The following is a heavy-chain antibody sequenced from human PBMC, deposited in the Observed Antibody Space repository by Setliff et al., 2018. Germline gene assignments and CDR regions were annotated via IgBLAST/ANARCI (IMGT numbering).Heavy chain of an antibody. V-gene: IGHV3-53*04. CDR2: MYSGGLM. D-gene: IGHD6-13*01. J-gene: IGHJ4*02. CDR3: ARDSYTSPDY. Sequence: GGSLRLSCAASGFSVGSTYMTWVRQAPGKGPEWVAIMYSGGLMDYADSLRGRFTISRSNSKNTIYLQINDLRLEDMAVYFCARDSYTSPDYWGQGTLVTVSS. CDR1: GFSVGSTY.